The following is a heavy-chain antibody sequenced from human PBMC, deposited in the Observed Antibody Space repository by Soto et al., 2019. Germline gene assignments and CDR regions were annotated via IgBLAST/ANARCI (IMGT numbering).Heavy chain of an antibody. Sequence: GGSLRLSCAASGLTFISYSMNWGLQAPWKGLEWVSSISSSSSDIFYADSVKGRFTISRDNAKNSLYLQMNSLRAEDTAVYYCARDKHHGLDVAAPFDYWGQGTLVTVSS. D-gene: IGHD2-15*01. J-gene: IGHJ4*02. CDR1: GLTFISYS. CDR3: ARDKHHGLDVAAPFDY. V-gene: IGHV3-21*01. CDR2: ISSSSSDI.